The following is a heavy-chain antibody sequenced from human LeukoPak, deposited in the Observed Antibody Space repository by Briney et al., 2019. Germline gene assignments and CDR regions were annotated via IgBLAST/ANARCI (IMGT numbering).Heavy chain of an antibody. CDR1: GFPSGGYN. D-gene: IGHD1-14*01. CDR3: AGGPRWYNFGY. J-gene: IGHJ4*02. CDR2: ITSASSTI. Sequence: GGSLRLSCVASGFPSGGYNMHWVRQVPGKGLEWITYITSASSTIFYADSVEGRFSVSRDNANNSLFLQMNSLRVEDTAVYFCAGGPRWYNFGYWGQGVLVTVSS. V-gene: IGHV3-48*01.